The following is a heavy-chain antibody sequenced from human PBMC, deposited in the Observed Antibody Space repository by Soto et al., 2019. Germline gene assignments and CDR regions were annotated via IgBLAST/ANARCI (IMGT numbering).Heavy chain of an antibody. CDR1: GFTFSSYG. Sequence: PGGSLRLSCAASGFTFSSYGMHWVRQAPGKGLEWVAVISYDGSNKYYADSVKGRFTISRGNSKNTLYLQMNSLRAEDTAVYYCAKDPKWLSETFPTDYWGQGTLVTVSS. J-gene: IGHJ4*02. CDR3: AKDPKWLSETFPTDY. D-gene: IGHD3-22*01. V-gene: IGHV3-30*18. CDR2: ISYDGSNK.